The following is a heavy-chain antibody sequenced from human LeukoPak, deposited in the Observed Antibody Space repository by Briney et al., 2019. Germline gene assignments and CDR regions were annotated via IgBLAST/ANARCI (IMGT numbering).Heavy chain of an antibody. D-gene: IGHD2-15*01. CDR1: GGSISSGGYY. CDR2: IYYSGST. V-gene: IGHV4-31*03. Sequence: SETLSLTCTVSGGSISSGGYYWSWIRQHPGKGLEWIGYIYYSGSTYYNPSLTRRVTMSVDTSENQFSLNLNSVTAADTAVYYCARGFRYCSGGSCYPGVNWFDPWGQGTLVTVSS. CDR3: ARGFRYCSGGSCYPGVNWFDP. J-gene: IGHJ5*02.